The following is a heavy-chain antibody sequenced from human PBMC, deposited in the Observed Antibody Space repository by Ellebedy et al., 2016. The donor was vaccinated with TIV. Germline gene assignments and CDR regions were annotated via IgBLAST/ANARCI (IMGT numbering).Heavy chain of an antibody. D-gene: IGHD5-24*01. CDR3: ARRGRGGYDF. Sequence: PGGSLRLSCAASGFTFSKYAMHWVRQAPGKGLEYVSAITDDGGSTFYANSVKGRFTISRDNSKNTLYLQMGSLRAEDMAVYYCARRGRGGYDFWGQGTLVAVSP. J-gene: IGHJ4*02. CDR1: GFTFSKYA. V-gene: IGHV3-64*01. CDR2: ITDDGGST.